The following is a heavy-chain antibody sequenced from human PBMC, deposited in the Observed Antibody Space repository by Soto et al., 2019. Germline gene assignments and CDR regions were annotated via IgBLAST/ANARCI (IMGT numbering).Heavy chain of an antibody. Sequence: QITLKESSPTLVKPTQTLTLTCTFSGFSLSTSGVGVGWIRQPPGKALEWLALIYWDDFKRYSPSLKSRLTITKDTSKNQVVLTMTNMDPVDTATYYCAHSLYDYVWGTNWFDPWGQGTLVTVSS. J-gene: IGHJ5*02. CDR2: IYWDDFK. CDR1: GFSLSTSGVG. V-gene: IGHV2-5*02. D-gene: IGHD3-16*01. CDR3: AHSLYDYVWGTNWFDP.